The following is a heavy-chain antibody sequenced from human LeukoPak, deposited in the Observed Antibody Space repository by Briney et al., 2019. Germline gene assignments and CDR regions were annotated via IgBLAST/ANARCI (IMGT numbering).Heavy chain of an antibody. J-gene: IGHJ6*03. V-gene: IGHV1-69*05. CDR1: GGTFSSYA. D-gene: IGHD5-24*01. CDR2: IIPIFGTA. Sequence: GASVKVSCKASGGTFSSYAISWVRQAPGQGLEWMGGIIPIFGTANYAQKFQGRVTITTDESTSTAYMELSSLRSEDTAVYYCARGMGMATIAGYYYYYYMGVWGKGTTVTVSS. CDR3: ARGMGMATIAGYYYYYYMGV.